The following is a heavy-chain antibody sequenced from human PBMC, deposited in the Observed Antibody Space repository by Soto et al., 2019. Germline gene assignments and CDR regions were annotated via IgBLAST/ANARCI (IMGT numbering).Heavy chain of an antibody. CDR1: GFSLSNAGLG. Sequence: QVTVKESGPVLVKPTETLTLTCTVSGFSLSNAGLGVSWIRQPPGKALEWLAHIFSNDEKSYSTSLKTRLTISKDTSKSQVVLTITNVDPVDTATYYCASTYSTSWYWFDPWGQGTLVTVSS. J-gene: IGHJ5*02. CDR3: ASTYSTSWYWFDP. V-gene: IGHV2-26*04. CDR2: IFSNDEK. D-gene: IGHD6-13*01.